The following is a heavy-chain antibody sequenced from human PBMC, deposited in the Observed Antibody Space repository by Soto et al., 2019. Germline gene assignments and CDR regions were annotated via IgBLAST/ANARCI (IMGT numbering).Heavy chain of an antibody. CDR3: AKDRDDIGMVDAFEV. CDR1: GFTFSTYA. CDR2: ISGGGVTT. J-gene: IGHJ3*01. D-gene: IGHD2-15*01. V-gene: IGHV3-23*01. Sequence: EMHLLESGGELVQPGGSLRLSCAASGFTFSTYAMTWVRQAPGKGLEYVSAISGGGVTTSYADSMKGRFTISRDNSKNTLYLQMTSLRAEDTAVYYCAKDRDDIGMVDAFEVWGQGTMVTVSS.